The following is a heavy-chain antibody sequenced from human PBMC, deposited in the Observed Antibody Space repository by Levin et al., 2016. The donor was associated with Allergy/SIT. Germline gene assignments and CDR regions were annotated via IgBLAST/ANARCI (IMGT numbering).Heavy chain of an antibody. J-gene: IGHJ5*02. CDR2: INPNSGGT. D-gene: IGHD6-13*01. CDR3: ARDQGSIAAAGTEMDWFDP. V-gene: IGHV1-2*02. Sequence: WVRQAPGQGLEWMGWINPNSGGTNYAQKFQGRVTMTRDTSISTAYMELSRLRSDDTAVYYCARDQGSIAAAGTEMDWFDPWGQGTLVTVSS.